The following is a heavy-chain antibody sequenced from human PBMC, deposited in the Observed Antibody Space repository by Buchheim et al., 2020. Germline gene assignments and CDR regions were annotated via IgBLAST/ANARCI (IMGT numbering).Heavy chain of an antibody. CDR2: IYNSGGT. D-gene: IGHD3-22*01. V-gene: IGHV4-61*01. Sequence: QVQLQESGPGLVRPSETLSLTCTVSGGSVSSGNYYWSWIRQPPGKGLEWIGSIYNSGGTNYNPSLKSRVTISVDTSKNQFSLKLSSVTAADTAVYYCARADDSSTFDYWGQGTL. J-gene: IGHJ4*02. CDR1: GGSVSSGNYY. CDR3: ARADDSSTFDY.